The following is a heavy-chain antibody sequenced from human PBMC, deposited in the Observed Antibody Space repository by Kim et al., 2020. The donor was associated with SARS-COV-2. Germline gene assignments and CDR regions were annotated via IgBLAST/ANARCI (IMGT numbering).Heavy chain of an antibody. CDR2: IYYTGST. CDR3: AIQATSSWI. CDR1: GGSISSSSYD. Sequence: SETLSLTCTVSGGSISSSSYDWGWIRQPPGKGLEWIGSIYYTGSTYYNPSLKSRVTISIDTSKNQFSLKLSSVTAADTAVFYCAIQATSSWIWGQGTLVTVSS. J-gene: IGHJ4*02. V-gene: IGHV4-39*01. D-gene: IGHD6-13*01.